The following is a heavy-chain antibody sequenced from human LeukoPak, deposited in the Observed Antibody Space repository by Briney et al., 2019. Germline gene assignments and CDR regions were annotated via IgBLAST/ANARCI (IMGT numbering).Heavy chain of an antibody. CDR3: ARKTVAGRED. V-gene: IGHV4-39*01. Sequence: PSETLSLTCTVSGGSTSSSSYYWGWIRQPPGKGLEWIGSIYYSGSTYYNPSLKSRVTISVDTSKNQFSLKLSPVPAADTAVYYCARKTVAGREDWGQGTLVTVSS. CDR2: IYYSGST. D-gene: IGHD6-19*01. CDR1: GGSTSSSSYY. J-gene: IGHJ4*02.